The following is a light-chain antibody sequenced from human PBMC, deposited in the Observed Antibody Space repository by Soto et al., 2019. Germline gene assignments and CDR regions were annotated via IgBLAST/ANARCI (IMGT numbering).Light chain of an antibody. CDR2: EAS. CDR1: QSISSW. CDR3: EDYSCSSGLT. J-gene: IGKJ4*01. V-gene: IGKV1-5*03. Sequence: DIQMTQSPSTLSASVGDRVTITCRASQSISSWLAWYQQKPGKAPKLLIYEASSLKSGVPSRFSGSGSATEFTLTISSLQPDDFATYYCEDYSCSSGLTFGGGTKVDIK.